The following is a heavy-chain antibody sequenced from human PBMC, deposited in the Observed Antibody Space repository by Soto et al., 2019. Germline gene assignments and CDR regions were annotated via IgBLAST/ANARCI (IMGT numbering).Heavy chain of an antibody. Sequence: GGSLRLSCVASGFTFRTYTMNWVRQAPGKGLEWVSGIRGFSPYTFYAESVKGRFTISRDNAKNSLYLQMNSLGVEDTAVYYCARDRGFDDHVYYSDGMDVWGQGTTVTVSS. D-gene: IGHD2-15*01. V-gene: IGHV3-21*01. CDR2: IRGFSPYT. J-gene: IGHJ6*02. CDR1: GFTFRTYT. CDR3: ARDRGFDDHVYYSDGMDV.